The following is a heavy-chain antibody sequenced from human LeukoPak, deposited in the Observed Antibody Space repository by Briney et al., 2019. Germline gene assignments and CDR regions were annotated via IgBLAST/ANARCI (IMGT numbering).Heavy chain of an antibody. CDR2: INGDGNSI. J-gene: IGHJ4*02. D-gene: IGHD2-21*02. CDR1: GFIFSTYE. Sequence: PGGSLRLSCAVSGFIFSTYEMNWVRQAPGKGLEWIPYINGDGNSIYYADSVKGRFITSRDNAKSSLFLQMNSLRVEDTAVYYCARETANCGGDCIDYWGQGTLVTVSS. V-gene: IGHV3-48*03. CDR3: ARETANCGGDCIDY.